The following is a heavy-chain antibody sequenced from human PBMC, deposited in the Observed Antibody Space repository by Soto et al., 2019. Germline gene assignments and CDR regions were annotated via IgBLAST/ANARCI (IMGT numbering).Heavy chain of an antibody. CDR1: GFTFSSYA. D-gene: IGHD3-3*01. CDR2: ISYDGSNK. J-gene: IGHJ4*02. V-gene: IGHV3-30-3*01. Sequence: QVQLVESGGGVVQPGRSLRLSCAASGFTFSSYAMHWVRQAPGKGLEWVAVISYDGSNKYYADSVKGRFTISRDNSKNXLYLQMNSLRAEDTAVYYCARDLNYDFWSGINFDYWGQGTLVTVSS. CDR3: ARDLNYDFWSGINFDY.